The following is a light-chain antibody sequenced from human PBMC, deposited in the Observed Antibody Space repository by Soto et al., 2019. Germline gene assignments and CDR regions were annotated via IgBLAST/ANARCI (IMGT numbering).Light chain of an antibody. V-gene: IGKV1-5*01. J-gene: IGKJ3*01. CDR1: QSISSW. CDR3: QQYNSYSLT. CDR2: DAS. Sequence: DIQMTQSPSTLSASVGDRVTITCRASQSISSWLAWYQQKPGKAPKLLIYDASSLESGVPSRFSGSGSGTVFTLTISRMQPDDFATYYCQQYNSYSLTFGPGTKVDIK.